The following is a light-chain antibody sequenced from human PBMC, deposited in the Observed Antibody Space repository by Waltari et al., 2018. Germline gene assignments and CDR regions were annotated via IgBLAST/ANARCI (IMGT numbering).Light chain of an antibody. J-gene: IGKJ2*01. CDR3: QQYDDLPYT. V-gene: IGKV1D-16*01. Sequence: DIQMTQSPSSLSASVGDKVTITCHASQVISSWLAWYQQKPGKAPKPLIYAASRSQSRVPSRFSGSGSGTDFTLTISSLQPEDFATYYCQQYDDLPYTFGRGTKVEIK. CDR1: QVISSW. CDR2: AAS.